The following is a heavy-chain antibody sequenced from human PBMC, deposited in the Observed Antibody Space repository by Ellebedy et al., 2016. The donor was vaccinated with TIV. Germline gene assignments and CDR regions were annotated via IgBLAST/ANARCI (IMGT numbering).Heavy chain of an antibody. CDR2: IGAISGGP. Sequence: GGSLRLXXAASGFTFSDYYMSWVRQAPGKGLEWVASIGAISGGPEYADSVKGRFTTSRDNAKNSVFLQMNSLRAEDTAVYYCARDGGYCGSTSCRDFYYYSGIDVWGQGTTVTVS. J-gene: IGHJ6*02. V-gene: IGHV3-11*06. CDR1: GFTFSDYY. CDR3: ARDGGYCGSTSCRDFYYYSGIDV. D-gene: IGHD2-2*03.